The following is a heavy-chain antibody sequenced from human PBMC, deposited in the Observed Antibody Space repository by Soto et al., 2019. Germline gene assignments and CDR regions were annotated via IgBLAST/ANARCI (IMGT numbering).Heavy chain of an antibody. D-gene: IGHD3-10*01. V-gene: IGHV3-23*01. J-gene: IGHJ4*02. Sequence: GRPMRLSCVGSGGTCSGLGGRLVRQTPGRGLEWVSLISGSGGGTFYADSVKGRFTISRDNSKNTLHLQMNSLRTEDAAIYYCAKASAYGSGSLDNWGQGALVTVSS. CDR1: GGTCSGLG. CDR3: AKASAYGSGSLDN. CDR2: ISGSGGGT.